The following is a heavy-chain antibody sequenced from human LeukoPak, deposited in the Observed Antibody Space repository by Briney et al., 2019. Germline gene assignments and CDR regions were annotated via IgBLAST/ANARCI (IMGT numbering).Heavy chain of an antibody. J-gene: IGHJ4*02. CDR3: ARDRCSGGSCYVALDY. CDR2: ISSSSSYI. Sequence: KAGGSLRLSCAASGFTFSSYSMNWVRQAPWKGLEWVSSISSSSSYIYYADSVKGRFTISRDNAKNSLYLQMNSLRAEDTAVYYCARDRCSGGSCYVALDYWGQGTLVTVSS. D-gene: IGHD2-15*01. CDR1: GFTFSSYS. V-gene: IGHV3-21*01.